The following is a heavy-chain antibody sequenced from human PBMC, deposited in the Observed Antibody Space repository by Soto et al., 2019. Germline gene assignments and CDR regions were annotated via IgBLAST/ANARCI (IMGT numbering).Heavy chain of an antibody. J-gene: IGHJ6*02. CDR2: ISGSGGST. Sequence: PGGSLRLSFAASGFTFSSYAMSWVRQAPVKGLEWVSAISGSGGSTYYADSVKGRFTISRDNSKNTLYLQMNSLRAEDTAVYYCETSPPGIFGLVVSLDYGMDVCGQGTTVTLSS. CDR1: GFTFSSYA. D-gene: IGHD3-3*01. V-gene: IGHV3-23*01. CDR3: ETSPPGIFGLVVSLDYGMDV.